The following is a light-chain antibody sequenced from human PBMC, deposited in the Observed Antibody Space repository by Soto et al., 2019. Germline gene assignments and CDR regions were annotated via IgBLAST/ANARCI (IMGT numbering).Light chain of an antibody. CDR1: QSVSSY. J-gene: IGKJ1*01. CDR2: DAS. CDR3: QQRSNWPPWT. Sequence: EIVLTQSPATLSLSPGERATLSCRASQSVSSYLAWYQQKPGQAPRLLIYDASNRATGIPARCSGSGSGTDFTLPISSLEPEDFAVYYCQQRSNWPPWTFGQGTKVDIK. V-gene: IGKV3-11*01.